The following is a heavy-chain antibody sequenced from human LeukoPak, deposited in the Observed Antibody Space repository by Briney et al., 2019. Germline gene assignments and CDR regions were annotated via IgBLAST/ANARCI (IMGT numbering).Heavy chain of an antibody. Sequence: GASVKVSCKASGCTFTGYYMHWVRQAPGQGLEWMGWINPNSGGTNYAQKFQGRVTMTRDTSMSTAYMELRRLRSDDKAVYYCARGPPHKDFWRGNTDVWGKGTTVTVSS. CDR3: ARGPPHKDFWRGNTDV. J-gene: IGHJ6*04. V-gene: IGHV1-2*02. CDR1: GCTFTGYY. D-gene: IGHD3-3*01. CDR2: INPNSGGT.